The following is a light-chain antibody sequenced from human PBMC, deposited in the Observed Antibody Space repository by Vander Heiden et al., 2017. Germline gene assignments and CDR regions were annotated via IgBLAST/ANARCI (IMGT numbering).Light chain of an antibody. J-gene: IGKJ1*01. CDR1: QSISSW. CDR2: DAS. V-gene: IGKV1-5*01. CDR3: QHENSYSRT. Sequence: DIQMTQSPSTLSASVGDRVTITCRASQSISSWLAWYQQKPGKAPQLLIYDASSLESGVPSRFRGSGSGKEFTLTISSLQPDDFATYYCQHENSYSRTFGQGTKVEIK.